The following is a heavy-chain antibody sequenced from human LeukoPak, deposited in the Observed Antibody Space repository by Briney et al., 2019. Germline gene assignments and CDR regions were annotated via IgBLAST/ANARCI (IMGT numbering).Heavy chain of an antibody. CDR3: ASAYSSGWYYFDY. Sequence: ASVKVSCKASGYTFTSYYMHWVRQAPGQGLEWMGIINPSGGSTSYAQKFQGRVTMTRDMSTSTVYMELSSPRSEDTAVYYCASAYSSGWYYFDYWGQGTLVTVSS. CDR2: INPSGGST. V-gene: IGHV1-46*01. D-gene: IGHD6-19*01. J-gene: IGHJ4*02. CDR1: GYTFTSYY.